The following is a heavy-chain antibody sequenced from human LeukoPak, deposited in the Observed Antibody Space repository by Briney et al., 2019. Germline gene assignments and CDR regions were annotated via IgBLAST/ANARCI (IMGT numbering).Heavy chain of an antibody. Sequence: PGGSLRLSCAASGFTFNSYSINWVRQAPGKGLEWVSSISSSSTYIYYADSVKGRFTISRDNSKNTLYLQMNSLRAEDTAVYYCAGDRDNIAAADYYYGMDVWGQGTTVTVSS. CDR1: GFTFNSYS. J-gene: IGHJ6*02. CDR3: AGDRDNIAAADYYYGMDV. V-gene: IGHV3-21*04. D-gene: IGHD6-13*01. CDR2: ISSSSTYI.